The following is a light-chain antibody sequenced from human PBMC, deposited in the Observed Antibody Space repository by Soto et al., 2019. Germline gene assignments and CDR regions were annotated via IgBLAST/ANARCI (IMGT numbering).Light chain of an antibody. J-gene: IGKJ4*01. CDR1: QSVGSN. V-gene: IGKV3-20*01. CDR2: GVS. CDR3: QQYFTSPLN. Sequence: EILLTHSPVTLSVSPGERATLSCRASQSVGSNLAWYQQKPGQAPRLLIYGVSSRATGIPDRFSGTGSGTDFTLTISRLEPEDFAVYYCQQYFTSPLNFGGGTKVDIK.